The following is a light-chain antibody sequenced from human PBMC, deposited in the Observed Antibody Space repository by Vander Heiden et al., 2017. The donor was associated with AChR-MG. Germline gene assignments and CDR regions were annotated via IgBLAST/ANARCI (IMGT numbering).Light chain of an antibody. CDR1: QGISSY. CDR2: AAS. Sequence: AIRITQSPSSLSASTGDRVTITCRASQGISSYLAWYQQKPGKAPKLLIYAASTLQSGVPSRFSGSGSGTDFTLTISCLQSEDFATYYCQQDDSYPQLTFGGGTKVEIK. V-gene: IGKV1-8*01. J-gene: IGKJ4*01. CDR3: QQDDSYPQLT.